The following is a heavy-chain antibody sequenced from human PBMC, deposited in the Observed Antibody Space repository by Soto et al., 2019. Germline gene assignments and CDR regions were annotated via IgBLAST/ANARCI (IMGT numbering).Heavy chain of an antibody. Sequence: QVQLVESGGGVVQPGRSLRLSCAASGFTFSSYGMHWVRQAPGKGLEWAAVIWYDGSNKYYADSVKGRFTISRDNSKNTLYLQMNSLRAEDTAVYYCASGAGGGWGQGTLVTVSS. D-gene: IGHD3-16*01. CDR1: GFTFSSYG. CDR3: ASGAGGG. V-gene: IGHV3-33*01. J-gene: IGHJ4*02. CDR2: IWYDGSNK.